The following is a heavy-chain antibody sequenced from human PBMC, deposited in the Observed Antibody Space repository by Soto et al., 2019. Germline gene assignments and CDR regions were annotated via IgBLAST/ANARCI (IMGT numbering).Heavy chain of an antibody. J-gene: IGHJ3*02. CDR2: LIHGGST. CDR3: ARSPLGYDYVRQTWREVGDSFDI. Sequence: PSETLSLTCAIYGASLGGFHWTWLHQAPGKGLEWIGELIHGGSTNYNPSLKSRVSFSLDTSKNQFSLHLMSVTAADTAVYYCARSPLGYDYVRQTWREVGDSFDIWGRGTMVTV. D-gene: IGHD3-16*01. V-gene: IGHV4-34*12. CDR1: GASLGGFH.